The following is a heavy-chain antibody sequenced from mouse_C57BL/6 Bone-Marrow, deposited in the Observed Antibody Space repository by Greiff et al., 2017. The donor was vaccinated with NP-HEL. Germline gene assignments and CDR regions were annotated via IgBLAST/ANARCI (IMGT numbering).Heavy chain of an antibody. CDR3: ARERVYYAMDY. CDR2: LAPSDSYP. CDR1: GYTFTSYW. V-gene: IGHV1-59*01. Sequence: QVQLQQPGAELVRPGTSVKLSCKASGYTFTSYWMHWVKQRPGPGLEWIGVLAPSDSYPNYNQPFKGKATLTVDTSSSTAYMQRSSLTSEDSAVYYCARERVYYAMDYWGQGTSVTVSS. J-gene: IGHJ4*01.